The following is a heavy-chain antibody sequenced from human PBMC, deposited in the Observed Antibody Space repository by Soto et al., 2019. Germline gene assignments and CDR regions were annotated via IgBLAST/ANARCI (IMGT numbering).Heavy chain of an antibody. CDR1: GASISGFY. CDR3: VRDGTKTLRDWFDP. J-gene: IGHJ5*02. D-gene: IGHD1-1*01. CDR2: IYATGTT. V-gene: IGHV4-4*07. Sequence: SETLSLTCTVSGASISGFYWSWIRKSAGKGLEWIGRIYATGTTDYSPSLKSRVMMSVDTSKKQFSLKLRSVTAADTAVYYCVRDGTKTLRDWFDPWGQGISVTVSS.